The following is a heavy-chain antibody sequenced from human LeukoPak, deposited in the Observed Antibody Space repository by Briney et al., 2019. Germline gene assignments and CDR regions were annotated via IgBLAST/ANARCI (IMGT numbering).Heavy chain of an antibody. D-gene: IGHD2-15*01. CDR1: GFTFSSYA. J-gene: IGHJ4*02. CDR2: ISYDGSNK. CDR3: ARVPHSGYCSGGSCPNYFGY. V-gene: IGHV3-30-3*01. Sequence: PGGSLRLSCAASGFTFSSYAMHWVRQAPGKGLEWVAVISYDGSNKYYADSVKGRFTISRDNSKNTLYLQMNSLRAEDTAVYYCARVPHSGYCSGGSCPNYFGYWGQGTLVTVSS.